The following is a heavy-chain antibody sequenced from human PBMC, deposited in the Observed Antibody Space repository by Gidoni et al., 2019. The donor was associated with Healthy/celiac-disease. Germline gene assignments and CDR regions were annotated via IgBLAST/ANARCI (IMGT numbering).Heavy chain of an antibody. Sequence: QVQLVQSGAEVKKPGSSVKVSCKASGGTFSSYAISWVRQAPGQGPEWMGRIIPILGIANYAQKFQGRVTITADKSTSTAYMELSSLRSEDTAVYYCARDQGCSGGSCYSALVGNWFDPWGQGTLVTVSS. CDR2: IIPILGIA. CDR1: GGTFSSYA. J-gene: IGHJ5*02. V-gene: IGHV1-69*04. CDR3: ARDQGCSGGSCYSALVGNWFDP. D-gene: IGHD2-15*01.